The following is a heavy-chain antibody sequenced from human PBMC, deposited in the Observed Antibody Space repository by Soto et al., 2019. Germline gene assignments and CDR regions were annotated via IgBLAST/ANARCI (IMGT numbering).Heavy chain of an antibody. CDR2: INPNSGGT. V-gene: IGHV1-2*02. CDR3: ASDIVVVPAAAVGSSYYYYGMDV. CDR1: GHNLSGDC. Sequence: GSVKVSCNAFGHNLSGDCMVWVRRGPRQAPEWTGWINPNSGGTNYAQKFQGRVTMTRDTSISTAYMELSRLRSDDTAVYYCASDIVVVPAAAVGSSYYYYGMDVWGQGTTVTVSS. D-gene: IGHD2-2*01. J-gene: IGHJ6*01.